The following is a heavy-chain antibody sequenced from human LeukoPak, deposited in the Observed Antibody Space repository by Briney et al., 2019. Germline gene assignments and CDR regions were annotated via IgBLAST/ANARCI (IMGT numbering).Heavy chain of an antibody. J-gene: IGHJ4*02. D-gene: IGHD3-22*01. Sequence: SETLSLTCTVSGGSISSYYWSWIRQPPGKGLEWSGYIYYSVSTNYNPSLKSRVTISVHTTKNRTSLKLKCTTAADTTVYYCASHSSGSKYYFDYWGQGTLVTVCS. CDR2: IYYSVST. CDR1: GGSISSYY. V-gene: IGHV4-59*01. CDR3: ASHSSGSKYYFDY.